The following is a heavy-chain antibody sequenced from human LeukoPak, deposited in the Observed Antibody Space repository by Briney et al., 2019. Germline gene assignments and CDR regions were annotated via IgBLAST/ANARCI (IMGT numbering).Heavy chain of an antibody. Sequence: ASVKVSCKASGYTFTGYYMHWVRQAPGQGLEWMGWMNPNSGNTGYAQKFQGRVTMTRNTSISTAYMELSSLRSEDTAVYYCARRVDWGWFDYWGQGTLVTVSS. CDR2: MNPNSGNT. D-gene: IGHD3-16*01. V-gene: IGHV1-8*02. J-gene: IGHJ4*02. CDR3: ARRVDWGWFDY. CDR1: GYTFTGYY.